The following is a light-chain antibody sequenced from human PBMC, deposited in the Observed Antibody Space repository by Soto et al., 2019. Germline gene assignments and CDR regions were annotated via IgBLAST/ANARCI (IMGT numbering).Light chain of an antibody. J-gene: IGLJ1*01. CDR3: CSYAGSSTYV. CDR1: SSDVGSYNL. V-gene: IGLV2-23*01. Sequence: QSALTQPASVSGSPGQSITISCTGTSSDVGSYNLVSWYQQHQGKAPKLMIYEGSKRPSGVSNRFSGSKYGNTASLTISGLQAEDEADYYCCSYAGSSTYVFGTGTKVTVL. CDR2: EGS.